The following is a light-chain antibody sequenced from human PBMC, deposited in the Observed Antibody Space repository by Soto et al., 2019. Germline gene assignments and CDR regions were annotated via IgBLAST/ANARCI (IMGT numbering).Light chain of an antibody. V-gene: IGKV1-39*01. J-gene: IGKJ3*01. Sequence: DIQMTQSPSSLSASVGDRVTITCRASQSVSNYLNWYQQKPGKAPTLLIYAASTLQSGVPSRISGSGSGTDFTLTISSLQPEDFAVYYCHHYDNSPPFPFGPGTTVDI. CDR1: QSVSNY. CDR3: HHYDNSPPFP. CDR2: AAS.